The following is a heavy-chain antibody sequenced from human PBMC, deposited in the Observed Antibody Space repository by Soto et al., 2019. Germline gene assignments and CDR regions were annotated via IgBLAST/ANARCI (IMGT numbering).Heavy chain of an antibody. V-gene: IGHV3-30-3*01. Sequence: SLRLSCAASGFTFSSYAMHWVRQAPGKGLEWVAVISYDGSNKYYADSVKGRFTISRDNSKNTLYLQMNSLRAEDTAVYYCARSMDVWGQGTTVTVSS. CDR1: GFTFSSYA. CDR2: ISYDGSNK. CDR3: ARSMDV. J-gene: IGHJ6*02.